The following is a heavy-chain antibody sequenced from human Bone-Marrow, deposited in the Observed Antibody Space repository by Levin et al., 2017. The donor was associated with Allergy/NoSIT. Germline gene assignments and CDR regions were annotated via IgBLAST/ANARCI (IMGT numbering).Heavy chain of an antibody. J-gene: IGHJ6*02. D-gene: IGHD4-11*01. CDR2: TYYSGTT. CDR1: GGSISSGTYY. CDR3: ARDYGTTVTSGSSGLDV. V-gene: IGHV4-31*03. Sequence: SQTLSLTCTVSGGSISSGTYYWSWIRQHPGKGLEWIGNTYYSGTTYYNPSLKSRLTISVDTSKNQFSLKLSSVTAADTAVYYCARDYGTTVTSGSSGLDVWGQGTTVTVSS.